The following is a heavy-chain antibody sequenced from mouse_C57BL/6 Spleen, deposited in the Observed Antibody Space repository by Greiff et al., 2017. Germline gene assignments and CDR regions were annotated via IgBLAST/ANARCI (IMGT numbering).Heavy chain of an antibody. Sequence: QVQLKESGPGLVAPSQSLSITCTVSGFSLTSYGVHWVRQPPGKGLEWLVVIWSDGSTTYNSALKSRLSISKDNSKSQVFLKMNSLQTDDTATYYCARHLAPGDYAMDYWGQGTSVTVSS. J-gene: IGHJ4*01. CDR2: IWSDGST. CDR1: GFSLTSYG. V-gene: IGHV2-6-1*01. CDR3: ARHLAPGDYAMDY.